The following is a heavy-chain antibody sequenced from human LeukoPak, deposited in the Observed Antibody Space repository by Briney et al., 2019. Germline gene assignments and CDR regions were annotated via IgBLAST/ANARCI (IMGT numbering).Heavy chain of an antibody. CDR3: AKDQTSGWHYFDY. J-gene: IGHJ4*02. Sequence: GGSLRLSCAASGFTFSSYGMHWVRQAPGKGLEWVAVISYDGSEKYYADSVKGRFTISRDNSKSTLYLQMNSLRAEDTAVYFCAKDQTSGWHYFDYWGQGTLVTVSS. V-gene: IGHV3-30*18. CDR1: GFTFSSYG. D-gene: IGHD6-19*01. CDR2: ISYDGSEK.